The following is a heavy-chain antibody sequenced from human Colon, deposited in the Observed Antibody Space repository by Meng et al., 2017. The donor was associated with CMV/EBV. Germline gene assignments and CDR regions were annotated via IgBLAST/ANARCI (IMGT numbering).Heavy chain of an antibody. J-gene: IGHJ6*02. D-gene: IGHD6-19*01. CDR3: ARAANSAWSPGVWFYGMDV. Sequence: GESLKISCVASGFTFSNYEMNWVRQAPGKGLEWVSYISGSGSATNYVDSVKGRFAISRDNARNSLYLDMSSLRADDTGVYFCARAANSAWSPGVWFYGMDVWGQGITVTVSS. CDR1: GFTFSNYE. V-gene: IGHV3-48*03. CDR2: ISGSGSAT.